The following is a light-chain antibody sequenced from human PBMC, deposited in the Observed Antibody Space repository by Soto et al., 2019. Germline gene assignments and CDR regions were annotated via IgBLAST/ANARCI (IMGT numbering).Light chain of an antibody. CDR1: QSVSSSY. CDR2: GAS. J-gene: IGKJ1*01. Sequence: EIVLTQSPGTLSLSPGERATLSCRASQSVSSSYLAWYQQKPGQAPRLLIYGASSRATGIPDRFSGSGSGTDFTITISRLETEDVAVDYGQQYGSSPRTFGQGTKVEIK. V-gene: IGKV3-20*01. CDR3: QQYGSSPRT.